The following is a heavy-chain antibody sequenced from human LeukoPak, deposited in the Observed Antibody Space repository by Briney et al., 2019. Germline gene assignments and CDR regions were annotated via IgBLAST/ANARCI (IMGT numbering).Heavy chain of an antibody. D-gene: IGHD2-15*01. V-gene: IGHV4-30-4*01. Sequence: SETLSLTCTVSGGSISSGDYYWSWIRQPPGKGLEWIGYTYYSGSTYYNPSLKSRVTISVDTSKNQFSLKLSSVTAADTAVYYCSRGQKVVVVAATGAFDIWGQGTMVTVSS. CDR3: SRGQKVVVVAATGAFDI. CDR1: GGSISSGDYY. J-gene: IGHJ3*02. CDR2: TYYSGST.